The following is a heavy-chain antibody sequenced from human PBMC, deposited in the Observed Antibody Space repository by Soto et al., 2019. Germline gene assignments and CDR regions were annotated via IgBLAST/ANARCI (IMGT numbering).Heavy chain of an antibody. D-gene: IGHD6-13*01. V-gene: IGHV4-31*03. Sequence: SETLSLTCTVSGGSISSGGYYWSWIRQHPGKGLEWIGYIYYSGRTYYNPSLKSRVTISVDTSKNQFSLMLSSVTAADTAMYYCARVFSDSSSFFDPWGQGTLVTVSS. CDR2: IYYSGRT. J-gene: IGHJ5*02. CDR1: GGSISSGGYY. CDR3: ARVFSDSSSFFDP.